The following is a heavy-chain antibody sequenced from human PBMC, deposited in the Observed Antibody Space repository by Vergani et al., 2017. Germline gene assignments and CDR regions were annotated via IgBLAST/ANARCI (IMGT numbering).Heavy chain of an antibody. D-gene: IGHD3-10*01. CDR3: ARKFGPDWYFDL. V-gene: IGHV4-34*01. CDR1: GGSFSGYY. CDR2: INHSGST. Sequence: QVQLQQWGAGLLKPSETLSLTCAVYGGSFSGYYWSWIRQPPGKGLEWIGEINHSGSTNYNPSLKSRVTISVDTSKNQFSLKLSSVTAADTAVYYCARKFGPDWYFDLWGRGTLVTVSS. J-gene: IGHJ2*01.